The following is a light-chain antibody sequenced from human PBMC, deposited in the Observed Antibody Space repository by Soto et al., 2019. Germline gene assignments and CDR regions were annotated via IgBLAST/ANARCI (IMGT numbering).Light chain of an antibody. J-gene: IGLJ1*01. V-gene: IGLV2-14*01. CDR3: SSYTTISTPIV. Sequence: QSALTQPASVSGSPGQSITISCTGTSSDVGTYNYVSWYQQHPGKAPKLMVYEVSNRPSGVSNRFSGSKSGNTASLTISGLQAEDEADYYCSSYTTISTPIVFGTGTKVTVL. CDR1: SSDVGTYNY. CDR2: EVS.